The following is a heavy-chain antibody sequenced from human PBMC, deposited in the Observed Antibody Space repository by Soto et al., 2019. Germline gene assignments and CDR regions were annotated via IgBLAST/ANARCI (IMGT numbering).Heavy chain of an antibody. CDR2: INGDGRTT. CDR3: AGGDYAGAGTFYLTDH. J-gene: IGHJ4*02. CDR1: GLTFNNYW. D-gene: IGHD3-10*01. Sequence: EVQLVESGGALVQPGGSLRLSCTASGLTFNNYWMHWVRQAPGKGPVWVSRINGDGRTTTYADSVWGRFTISRDNAKNTVYLQMNSLRAEDTAVYYCAGGDYAGAGTFYLTDHWGQGTLVTVSS. V-gene: IGHV3-74*01.